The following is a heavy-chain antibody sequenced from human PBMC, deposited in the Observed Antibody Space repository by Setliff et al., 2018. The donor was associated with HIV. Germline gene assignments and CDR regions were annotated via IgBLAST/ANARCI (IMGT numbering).Heavy chain of an antibody. V-gene: IGHV4-4*09. Sequence: LSLTCTVSSDSNSGYFWTWIRQPPMKGLEWIGYISSTGNMNSNPSLRSRVTMSLDASNRHFSLRLTSITAADTAFYYCARGYHDEGREPLDHWGQGTLVTVSS. CDR1: SDSNSGYF. J-gene: IGHJ4*02. CDR3: ARGYHDEGREPLDH. D-gene: IGHD2-2*01. CDR2: ISSTGNM.